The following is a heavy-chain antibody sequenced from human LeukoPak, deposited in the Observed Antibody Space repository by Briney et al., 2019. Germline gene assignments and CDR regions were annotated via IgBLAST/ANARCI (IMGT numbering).Heavy chain of an antibody. V-gene: IGHV3-15*07. Sequence: GGSLRLSCVASGFSFSNAWMNWVRQAPGKGLEWVGRIKSKSGGGTTDYAAPVKGRFTISRDDSKNTLYLQMNSLKTEDTAVYYCARDWYHAFDFWGQGTMVTVSS. CDR3: ARDWYHAFDF. CDR2: IKSKSGGGTT. J-gene: IGHJ3*01. D-gene: IGHD3-9*01. CDR1: GFSFSNAW.